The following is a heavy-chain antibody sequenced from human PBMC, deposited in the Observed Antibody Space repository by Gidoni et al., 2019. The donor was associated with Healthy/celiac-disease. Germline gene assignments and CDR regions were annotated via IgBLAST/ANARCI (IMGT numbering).Heavy chain of an antibody. D-gene: IGHD3-22*01. J-gene: IGHJ4*02. CDR2: IWYDGSNK. CDR3: ARGYYYDSSGYLDYFDY. V-gene: IGHV3-33*01. Sequence: QVQLVESGGGVVQPGRSLRLSCAASGFTFSSYGMHWVRQAPGKGLEWVAVIWYDGSNKYYADSVKGRFTISRDNSKNTLYLQMNSLRAEDTAVYYCARGYYYDSSGYLDYFDYWGQGTLVTVSS. CDR1: GFTFSSYG.